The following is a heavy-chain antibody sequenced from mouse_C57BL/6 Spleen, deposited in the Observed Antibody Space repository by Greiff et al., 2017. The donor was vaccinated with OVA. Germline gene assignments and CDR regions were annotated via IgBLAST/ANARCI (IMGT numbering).Heavy chain of an antibody. Sequence: QVQLQQPGAELVMPGASVKLSCKASGYTFTSYWMHWVKQRPGQGLEWIGEIDPSDSYTNYNHKFKGKSTLTVDKSSSTAYMQLSSLTSEDSAVYYGARRRGFYYGSSYVHYFDYWGQGTTLTVSS. CDR3: ARRRGFYYGSSYVHYFDY. V-gene: IGHV1-69*01. D-gene: IGHD1-1*01. CDR1: GYTFTSYW. J-gene: IGHJ2*01. CDR2: IDPSDSYT.